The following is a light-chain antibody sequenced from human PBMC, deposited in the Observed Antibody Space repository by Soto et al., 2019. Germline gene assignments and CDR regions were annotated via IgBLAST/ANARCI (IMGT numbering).Light chain of an antibody. CDR3: QHYGSTPPVT. J-gene: IGKJ2*01. CDR2: GAS. CDR1: QSVSSSY. Sequence: EIVLTQSPGTLSLSPGERATLSCRASQSVSSSYLAWYQQKPGQAPRLLIYGASSRATGIPDRFSGSGSGIYFTLTISRLEPEDVSVYYCQHYGSTPPVTFGQGTKLEIK. V-gene: IGKV3-20*01.